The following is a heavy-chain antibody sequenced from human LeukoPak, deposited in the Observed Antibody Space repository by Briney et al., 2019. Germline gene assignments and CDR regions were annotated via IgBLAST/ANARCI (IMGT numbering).Heavy chain of an antibody. CDR1: GYTFTGYY. Sequence: ASVKVSCKASGYTFTGYYMHWVRQAPGQGLEWMGWINPNSGGTNYAQKFQGRVTMTRDTSISTAYMELSRLRSDDTAVYYCARDRYDYGGNSGGYYYYYMDVRGKGTTVTVSS. D-gene: IGHD4-23*01. J-gene: IGHJ6*03. V-gene: IGHV1-2*02. CDR2: INPNSGGT. CDR3: ARDRYDYGGNSGGYYYYYMDV.